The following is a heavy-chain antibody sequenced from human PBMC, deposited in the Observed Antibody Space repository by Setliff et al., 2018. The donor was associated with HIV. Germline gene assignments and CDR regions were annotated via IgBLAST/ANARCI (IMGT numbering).Heavy chain of an antibody. CDR2: IYYSGST. CDR3: ARGSRGYSYAYYYYYMDV. V-gene: IGHV4-59*01. D-gene: IGHD5-18*01. CDR1: GGSISSYY. J-gene: IGHJ6*03. Sequence: SETLSLTCTVSGGSISSYYWSWIRQPPGRGLEWIGYIYYSGSTNYNPSLKSRVTISVDTSKNQFSLKLSSVAAADTAVYYCARGSRGYSYAYYYYYMDVWGKGTTVTVSS.